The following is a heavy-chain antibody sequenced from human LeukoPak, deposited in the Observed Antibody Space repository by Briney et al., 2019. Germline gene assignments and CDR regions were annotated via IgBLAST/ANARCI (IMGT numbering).Heavy chain of an antibody. D-gene: IGHD3-10*01. CDR1: GFTFSSYE. J-gene: IGHJ4*02. CDR2: ISSSGSTI. Sequence: PGGSLRLSCAASGFTFSSYEMNWVRQAPGKGLEWVSYISSSGSTIYYADSVKGRFTISRDNAKNSLYPQMNSLRAEDTAVYYCARVYYYGSGDYWGQGTLVTVSS. CDR3: ARVYYYGSGDY. V-gene: IGHV3-48*03.